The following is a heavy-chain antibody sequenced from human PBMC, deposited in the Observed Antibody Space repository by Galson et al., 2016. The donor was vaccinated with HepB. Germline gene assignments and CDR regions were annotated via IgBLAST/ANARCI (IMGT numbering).Heavy chain of an antibody. V-gene: IGHV7-4-1*02. J-gene: IGHJ4*02. CDR1: GYSFTTYP. CDR3: ASGSGSSLAF. Sequence: SVKVSCKASGYSFTTYPINWVRQAPGQGLEWMGWINTDTGSPAYAQGFTGRYVFSLDSSVGTAYLQIINLKTEDTAVYFCASGSGSSLAFWGQGSLVTVSS. CDR2: INTDTGSP. D-gene: IGHD3-10*01.